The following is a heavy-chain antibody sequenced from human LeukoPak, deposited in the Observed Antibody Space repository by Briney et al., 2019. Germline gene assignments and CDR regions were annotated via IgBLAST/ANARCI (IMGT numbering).Heavy chain of an antibody. J-gene: IGHJ6*02. V-gene: IGHV3-11*05. CDR2: ISSSSSYT. D-gene: IGHD3-16*01. Sequence: PGGSLRLSCAASGFTFSDYYMSWIRQAPGKGLEWFSYISSSSSYTNYADSVKGRFTISRDNAKNSLYLQMNSLRAEDTAVYYCARDGEGIMITFGGPYYYYGMDVWGQGTTVTVSS. CDR3: ARDGEGIMITFGGPYYYYGMDV. CDR1: GFTFSDYY.